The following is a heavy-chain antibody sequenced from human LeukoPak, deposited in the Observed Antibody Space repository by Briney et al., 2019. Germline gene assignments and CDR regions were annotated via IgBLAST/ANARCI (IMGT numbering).Heavy chain of an antibody. CDR3: ARLIHSYYDDSSGYYPYYYMDV. D-gene: IGHD3-22*01. CDR1: GGSLSSSDFY. J-gene: IGHJ6*03. V-gene: IGHV4-39*01. Sequence: SETLSLTCTVSGGSLSSSDFYWGLIRQPPGKGLEWIGRLSYSGTSYYNPSLKSRITISVDTSNNQFSLKMSSVTASHAAVYFCARLIHSYYDDSSGYYPYYYMDVWGKETTVTVSS. CDR2: LSYSGTS.